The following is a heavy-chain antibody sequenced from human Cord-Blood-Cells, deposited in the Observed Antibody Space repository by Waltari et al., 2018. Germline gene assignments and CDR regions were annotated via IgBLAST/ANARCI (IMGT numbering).Heavy chain of an antibody. CDR3: ARGIWWELDY. CDR2: MRAYNGST. Sequence: QVQLVQSGAEVKKPGASVKVSFKASGYTFTSYGISWVRQAPGKGLEWMGWMRAYNGSTNKGRNLQGRVTMTTDTATSTAYRELRGLRSDDTAVYYCARGIWWELDYWGQGTLVTVSS. V-gene: IGHV1-18*01. J-gene: IGHJ4*02. D-gene: IGHD1-26*01. CDR1: GYTFTSYG.